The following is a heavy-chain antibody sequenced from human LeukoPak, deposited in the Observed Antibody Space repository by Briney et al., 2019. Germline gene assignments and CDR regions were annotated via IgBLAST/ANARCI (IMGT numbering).Heavy chain of an antibody. V-gene: IGHV3-7*01. CDR1: GFTFSSYW. Sequence: GGSLRLSCAASGFTFSSYWISWVRQAPGKGLEWVANIKQDGSEKYYVDSVKGRFTISRDNAKNSLYLQMNSLRAEDTAVYYCARVTYYYDSSGYYGDYWGQGTLVTVSS. CDR2: IKQDGSEK. D-gene: IGHD3-22*01. J-gene: IGHJ4*02. CDR3: ARVTYYYDSSGYYGDY.